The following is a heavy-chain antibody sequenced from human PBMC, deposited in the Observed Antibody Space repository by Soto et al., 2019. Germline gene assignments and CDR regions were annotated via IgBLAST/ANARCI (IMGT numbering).Heavy chain of an antibody. V-gene: IGHV3-23*01. CDR3: VRDPRHLGFAP. CDR1: GFSFSSYA. CDR2: ISGSGGST. J-gene: IGHJ5*02. Sequence: GGSLRLSCAASGFSFSSYAMSWVRQAPGKGLEWVSAISGSGGSTYYADSVKGRFTISRDNSKNTLYLQMNSLRDDDTAVYYCVRDPRHLGFAPWGQGTLVTVSS.